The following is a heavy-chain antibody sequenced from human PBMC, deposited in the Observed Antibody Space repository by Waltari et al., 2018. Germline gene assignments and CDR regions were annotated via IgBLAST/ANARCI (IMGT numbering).Heavy chain of an antibody. J-gene: IGHJ6*02. V-gene: IGHV4-59*01. CDR2: IYYSGST. CDR1: GGSISSYY. CDR3: ARVSDYDILTGYWGDYGMDV. Sequence: QVQLQESGPGLVKPSETLSLTCTVSGGSISSYYWSWIRQPPGKGLEWIGYIYYSGSTNYNPSLKSRVTISVDTSKNQFSLKLSSVTAADTAVYYCARVSDYDILTGYWGDYGMDVWGQGTTVTVSS. D-gene: IGHD3-9*01.